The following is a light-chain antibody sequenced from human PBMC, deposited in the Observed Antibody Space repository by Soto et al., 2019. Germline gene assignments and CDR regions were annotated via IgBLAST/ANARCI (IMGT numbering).Light chain of an antibody. V-gene: IGKV3-11*01. J-gene: IGKJ1*01. CDR2: DTF. Sequence: IVLTQSPATLSLSPGARATLSCRAGQSVSSYLSWYQQKPGQAPRLLIYDTFNRATGIPARFSGSGSGTDFTLTISSLEPEDLAVYFCVQRSTWPWTSGQGTKVESK. CDR1: QSVSSY. CDR3: VQRSTWPWT.